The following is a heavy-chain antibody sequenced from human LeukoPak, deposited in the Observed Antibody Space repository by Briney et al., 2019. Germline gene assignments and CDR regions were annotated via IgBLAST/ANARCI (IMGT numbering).Heavy chain of an antibody. V-gene: IGHV3-30*02. Sequence: GGSLRLSCEASGFTFGDYGMHWVRQAPGKGLEWVAYIRYDGSKRNHADSVKGRFAISRDNSKKTLYLQMNSLKIEDTAVYYCARMNYVSTGWGAPFDYWGQGTLVTVSS. CDR1: GFTFGDYG. D-gene: IGHD1-7*01. J-gene: IGHJ4*02. CDR2: IRYDGSKR. CDR3: ARMNYVSTGWGAPFDY.